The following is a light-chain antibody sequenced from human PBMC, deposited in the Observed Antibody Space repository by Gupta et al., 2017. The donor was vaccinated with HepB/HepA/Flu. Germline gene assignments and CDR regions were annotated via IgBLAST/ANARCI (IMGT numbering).Light chain of an antibody. CDR3: QQEDTLVLT. CDR1: QKIGRN. CDR2: DAS. J-gene: IGKJ4*01. Sequence: DIQMIQSPSSLSASVGDRVTITCQASQKIGRNMRWYHQRPGESPELLLYDASLVQIGVPSRFSGSGSGTLFTLSIHKLQAEAFATYSCQQEDTLVLTFGRGTKLEFK. V-gene: IGKV1-33*01.